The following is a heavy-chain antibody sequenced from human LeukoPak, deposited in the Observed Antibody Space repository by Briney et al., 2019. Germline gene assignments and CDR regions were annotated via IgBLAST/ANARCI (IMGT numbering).Heavy chain of an antibody. CDR1: GGSISSGGYY. D-gene: IGHD3-3*01. V-gene: IGHV4-30-2*01. CDR3: ASNDFWSGYYF. Sequence: PSQTLSLTCTVSGGSISSGGYYWSWIRQPPGKGLEWIGYIYHSGSTYYNPSLKSRVTISVDRSKNQFSLKLSSGTAADTAVYYCASNDFWSGYYFWGQGTLVTVSP. J-gene: IGHJ4*02. CDR2: IYHSGST.